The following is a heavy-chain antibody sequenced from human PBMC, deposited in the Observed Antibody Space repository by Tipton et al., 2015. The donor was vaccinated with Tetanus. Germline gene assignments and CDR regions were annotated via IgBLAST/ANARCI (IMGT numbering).Heavy chain of an antibody. V-gene: IGHV3-33*01. D-gene: IGHD2-15*01. J-gene: IGHJ3*02. Sequence: SGFTFSSYGMHWVRQAPGKGLEWVAVIWYDGSNKYYADSVKGRFTISRDNSKNTLYLQMNSLRAEDTAVYYCARDRGGYCSGGSCYSTQWDAFDIWGQGTMVTVSS. CDR2: IWYDGSNK. CDR1: GFTFSSYG. CDR3: ARDRGGYCSGGSCYSTQWDAFDI.